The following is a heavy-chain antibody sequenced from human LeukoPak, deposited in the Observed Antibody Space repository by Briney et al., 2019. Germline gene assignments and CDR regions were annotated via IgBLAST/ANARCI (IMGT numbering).Heavy chain of an antibody. J-gene: IGHJ3*02. Sequence: PGGSLRLSCAASGFTFSSYSMNSVRQAPGKGLEWVSSISSSSSYIYYADSVKGRFTISRDNAKNSLYLQMNSLRAEDTAVYYCARDSGSGYYAFDIWGQGTMVTVSS. CDR2: ISSSSSYI. V-gene: IGHV3-21*01. D-gene: IGHD5-12*01. CDR3: ARDSGSGYYAFDI. CDR1: GFTFSSYS.